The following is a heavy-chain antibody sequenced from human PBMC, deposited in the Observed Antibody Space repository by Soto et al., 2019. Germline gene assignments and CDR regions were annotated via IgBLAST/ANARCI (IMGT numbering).Heavy chain of an antibody. V-gene: IGHV1-18*01. J-gene: IGHJ6*02. Sequence: GASVKVSCKASGYTFSNYGISWVRQGPGQGLEWVGWISGYNGNTHYEEKVQDRIKMTTDTSTSTTYLELRSLRSDDTAVYFCARDPGFGFGYSYAFAMDVWGQGTTVTVSS. CDR3: ARDPGFGFGYSYAFAMDV. CDR2: ISGYNGNT. CDR1: GYTFSNYG. D-gene: IGHD5-18*01.